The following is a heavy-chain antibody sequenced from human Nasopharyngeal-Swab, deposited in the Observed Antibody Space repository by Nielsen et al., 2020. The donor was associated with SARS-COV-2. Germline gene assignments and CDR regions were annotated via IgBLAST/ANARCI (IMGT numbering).Heavy chain of an antibody. D-gene: IGHD3-3*01. Sequence: WIRQPPGKGLEWVSLISGDGDSASYRDSVKGRLTISRENNKNSLYLQMNSLTVEDTALYYCAKPFWSGYYSGDSFDFWGQGTMVTVSS. V-gene: IGHV3-43*02. CDR3: AKPFWSGYYSGDSFDF. J-gene: IGHJ3*01. CDR2: ISGDGDSA.